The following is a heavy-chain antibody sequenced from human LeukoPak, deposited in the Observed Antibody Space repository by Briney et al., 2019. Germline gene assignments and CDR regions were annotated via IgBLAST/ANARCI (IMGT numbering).Heavy chain of an antibody. J-gene: IGHJ6*03. D-gene: IGHD2-21*02. Sequence: ASVKVSCKASGYTFTGYYMHWVRQAPGQGLEWMGRINPNSGGTNYAQKFQGRVTMTRDTSISTAYMELSRLRSDDTAVYYCARRAYCGGDCYSGYYYYMDVWGKATTVTVSS. CDR2: INPNSGGT. V-gene: IGHV1-2*06. CDR1: GYTFTGYY. CDR3: ARRAYCGGDCYSGYYYYMDV.